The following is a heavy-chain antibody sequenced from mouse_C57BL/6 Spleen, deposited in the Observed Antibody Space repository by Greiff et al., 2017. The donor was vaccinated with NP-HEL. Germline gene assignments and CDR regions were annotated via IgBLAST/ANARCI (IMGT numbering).Heavy chain of an antibody. CDR2: IWRGGST. J-gene: IGHJ1*03. V-gene: IGHV2-5*01. D-gene: IGHD1-1*01. Sequence: VQLQQSGPGLVQPSQSLSITCTVSGFSLTSYGVHWVRQSPGKGLEWLGVIWRGGSTDYNAAFMSRLSITKDNSKSQVFFKMNSLQADDTDIYYCAKEDGSSPYWYFDVWGTGTTVTVSS. CDR3: AKEDGSSPYWYFDV. CDR1: GFSLTSYG.